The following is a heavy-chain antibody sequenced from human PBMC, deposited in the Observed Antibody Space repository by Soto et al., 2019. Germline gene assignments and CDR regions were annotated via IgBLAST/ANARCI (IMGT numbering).Heavy chain of an antibody. V-gene: IGHV1-18*01. CDR2: ISAYNGNT. CDR1: GYTFTSYG. Sequence: ASVKVSCKASGYTFTSYGISWVRQAPGQGLEWMGWISAYNGNTNYAQKLQGRVTMTTDTSTSTAYMELRSLRSEDTAVYYCERVRAHSSGRDDALDIWGQGTMVTVSS. CDR3: ERVRAHSSGRDDALDI. J-gene: IGHJ3*02. D-gene: IGHD6-19*01.